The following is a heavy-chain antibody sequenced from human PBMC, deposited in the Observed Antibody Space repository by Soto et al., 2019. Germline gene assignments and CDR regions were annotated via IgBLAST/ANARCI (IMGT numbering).Heavy chain of an antibody. V-gene: IGHV1-58*02. CDR1: GGTFSSYT. J-gene: IGHJ4*02. CDR2: IVVGSGNT. Sequence: SVKVSCKASGGTFSSYTISWVRQARGQRLEWIGWIVVGSGNTNYAQKFQERVTITRDMSTSTAYMELSSLRSEDTAVYYCAADPLAAMVTGYFDYWGQGTLVTVSS. D-gene: IGHD5-18*01. CDR3: AADPLAAMVTGYFDY.